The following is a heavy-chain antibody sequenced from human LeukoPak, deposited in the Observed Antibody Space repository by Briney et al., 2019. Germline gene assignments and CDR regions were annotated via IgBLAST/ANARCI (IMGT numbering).Heavy chain of an antibody. Sequence: GGSLRLSCAASGFTFSSYAMHWVRQAPGKGLEWVAVISYDGSNKYYADSVKGRFTISRDNSKNRMYLQMNSLRAEDTAVYHCAKGGFGFGELKFDYWGQGTLVTVSS. V-gene: IGHV3-30-3*01. CDR3: AKGGFGFGELKFDY. J-gene: IGHJ4*02. CDR1: GFTFSSYA. D-gene: IGHD3-10*01. CDR2: ISYDGSNK.